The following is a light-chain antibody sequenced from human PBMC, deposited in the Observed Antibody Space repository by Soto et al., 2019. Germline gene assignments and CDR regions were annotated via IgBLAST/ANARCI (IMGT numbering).Light chain of an antibody. CDR1: GSDIGGYNF. CDR3: SSYAGTNNRYV. Sequence: QSALTQPPSASGSPGQSVTISCTGTGSDIGGYNFVSWYQQHPGKVPKLIIYEVNKRPSGVPDRFSGSKSGNTASLTVSGLQDDDEADYYCSSYAGTNNRYVFGTGTKLTVL. CDR2: EVN. J-gene: IGLJ1*01. V-gene: IGLV2-8*01.